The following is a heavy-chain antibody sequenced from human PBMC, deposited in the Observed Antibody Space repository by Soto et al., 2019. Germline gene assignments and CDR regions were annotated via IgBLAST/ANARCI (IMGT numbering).Heavy chain of an antibody. CDR3: ARDRLDCSTTSCYIPFDY. CDR2: IKQDGSEK. CDR1: GFTFSSYW. Sequence: EVQLVESGGGLVQPGGSLRLSCAASGFTFSSYWMSWVRQAPGKGLEWVANIKQDGSEKYYVDSVKGRFTISRDNAKNSLYLQMSSLRAEDTAVYYCARDRLDCSTTSCYIPFDYWGQGTLVTVSS. V-gene: IGHV3-7*01. D-gene: IGHD2-2*02. J-gene: IGHJ4*02.